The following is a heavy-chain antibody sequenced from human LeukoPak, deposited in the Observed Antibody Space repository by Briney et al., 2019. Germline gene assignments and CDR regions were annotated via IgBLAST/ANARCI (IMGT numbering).Heavy chain of an antibody. CDR2: IYYSGCT. V-gene: IGHV4-39*07. D-gene: IGHD2-8*01. J-gene: IGHJ4*02. Sequence: SETLSLTCTVSGGSISSSSYYWGWIRQPPGKGLEWIGSIYYSGCTYYNPSLKSRVTISVDTSKNQFSLKLSSVTAADTAVYYCARESEDIVLMVYAIYFDYWGQGTLVTVSS. CDR3: ARESEDIVLMVYAIYFDY. CDR1: GGSISSSSYY.